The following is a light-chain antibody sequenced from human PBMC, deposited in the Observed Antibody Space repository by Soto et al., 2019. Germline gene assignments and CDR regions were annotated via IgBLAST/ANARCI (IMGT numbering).Light chain of an antibody. V-gene: IGLV2-14*01. CDR1: SSDVGGYNY. CDR3: SSYTSSSTYV. Sequence: QSEVTQSACVSESPRQSITISCTGTSSDVGGYNYVSWYQQHPGKAPKLMIYEVSNRPSGVSNRFSGSKSGNTASLTISGLQAEDEADYYCSSYTSSSTYVFGTGTKVTVL. J-gene: IGLJ1*01. CDR2: EVS.